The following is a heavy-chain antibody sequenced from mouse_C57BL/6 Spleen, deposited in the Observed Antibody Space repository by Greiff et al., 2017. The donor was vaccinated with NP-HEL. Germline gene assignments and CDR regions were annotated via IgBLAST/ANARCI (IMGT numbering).Heavy chain of an antibody. J-gene: IGHJ3*01. CDR2: IWWDDDK. D-gene: IGHD2-4*01. V-gene: IGHV8-8*01. Sequence: QVTLKECGPGILQPSQTLSLTCSFSGFSLSTFGMGVGWIRQPSGKGLEWLAHIWWDDDKYYNPALKSRLTISKDTSKNQVFLKIANVDTADTATYYCARILYYDYDPAWFAYWGQGTLVTVSA. CDR3: ARILYYDYDPAWFAY. CDR1: GFSLSTFGMG.